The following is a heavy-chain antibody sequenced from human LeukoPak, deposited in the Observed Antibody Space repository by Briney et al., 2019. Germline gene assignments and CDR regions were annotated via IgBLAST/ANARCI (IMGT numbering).Heavy chain of an antibody. CDR3: ARDVYRRYCSGGSCYYYYYYMDV. V-gene: IGHV1-46*01. Sequence: ASVKVSCKASGYTFTSYYMHWVRQAPGQGLEWMGIINPSGGSTSYAQKFQGRVTMTRDMSTSTAYMELSSLRSEDTAVYYCARDVYRRYCSGGSCYYYYYYMDVWGKGTTVTVSS. CDR2: INPSGGST. D-gene: IGHD2-15*01. CDR1: GYTFTSYY. J-gene: IGHJ6*03.